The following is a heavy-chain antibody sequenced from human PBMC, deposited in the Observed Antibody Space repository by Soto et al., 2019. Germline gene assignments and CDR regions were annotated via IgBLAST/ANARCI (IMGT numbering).Heavy chain of an antibody. CDR3: AKGHSRRNSNRFAFDI. V-gene: IGHV3-30*18. J-gene: IGHJ3*02. Sequence: EGSRRRSCAASGFTFSSYGMRWVRQAQRKGREWVSGISSDGSNKNFGGSWKGRFTISRDNSQNTLYLQMNSLRAEDTAVYYCAKGHSRRNSNRFAFDIWGQGTMVTVSS. CDR2: ISSDGSNK. CDR1: GFTFSSYG. D-gene: IGHD3-16*02.